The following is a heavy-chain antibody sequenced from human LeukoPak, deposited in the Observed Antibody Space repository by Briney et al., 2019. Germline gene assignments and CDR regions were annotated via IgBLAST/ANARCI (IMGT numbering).Heavy chain of an antibody. J-gene: IGHJ5*02. CDR2: INPNSGGT. V-gene: IGHV1-2*02. Sequence: ASVKVSCKASGYTFTGYYMHWVRQAPGQGLEWMGWINPNSGGTNFAQKFRGRVTMTRDTSISTAYMELSRLRPDDTAVYYCAREKRVAGSRGGFDPWGQGTLVTVSS. CDR1: GYTFTGYY. D-gene: IGHD6-19*01. CDR3: AREKRVAGSRGGFDP.